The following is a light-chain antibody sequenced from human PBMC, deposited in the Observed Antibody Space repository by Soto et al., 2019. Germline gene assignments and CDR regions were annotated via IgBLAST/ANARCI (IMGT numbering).Light chain of an antibody. CDR1: QSVVNY. CDR2: DAS. Sequence: EIVLTQSPVTLSLSPGERATLSCRASQSVVNYLAWYQQKPGQAPRLLIYDASKRATGIPARFSGSGYGTDFTITISSLEPEDFAIYYCQQRSNWPLTFGGGTKVEIK. J-gene: IGKJ4*01. CDR3: QQRSNWPLT. V-gene: IGKV3-11*01.